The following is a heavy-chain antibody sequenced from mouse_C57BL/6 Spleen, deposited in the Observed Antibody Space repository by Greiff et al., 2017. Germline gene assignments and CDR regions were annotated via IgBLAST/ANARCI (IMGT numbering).Heavy chain of an antibody. CDR3: ARPLYYQGWYFDV. Sequence: VKLQQSGAELAKPGASVKLSCKASGYTFTSYWMHWVKQRPGQGLEWIGYMNPSSGYTKYKQKFNDKATLTADKSSSTAYMQLSRLTYEDSAVYYSARPLYYQGWYFDVWGTGTTVTGSS. D-gene: IGHD1-1*01. CDR1: GYTFTSYW. J-gene: IGHJ1*03. CDR2: MNPSSGYT. V-gene: IGHV1-7*01.